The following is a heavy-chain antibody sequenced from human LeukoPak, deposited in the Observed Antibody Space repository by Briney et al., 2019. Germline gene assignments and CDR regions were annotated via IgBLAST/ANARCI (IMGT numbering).Heavy chain of an antibody. J-gene: IGHJ4*02. CDR2: IYYSEST. D-gene: IGHD4-11*01. CDR1: GGSISSYY. Sequence: SETLSLTCTVSGGSISSYYWNWIRQPPGKGLEWIGYIYYSESTNYNPSLKSRVTISVDTSKNQFSLKLSSVTAADTAVYYCARSLDYSNYVGDYWGQGTLVTVSS. V-gene: IGHV4-59*01. CDR3: ARSLDYSNYVGDY.